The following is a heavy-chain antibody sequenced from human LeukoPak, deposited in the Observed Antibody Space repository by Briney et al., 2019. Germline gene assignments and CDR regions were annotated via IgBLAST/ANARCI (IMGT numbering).Heavy chain of an antibody. D-gene: IGHD3-22*01. V-gene: IGHV3-7*03. Sequence: GGSLRLSCAASGFTFSSYWMSWVRQAPGKGLEWVANIKQDGSEKYYVDSVKGRFTISRDNAKNSLYLQMNSLRAEDTAVYYCARGRRSYYDSSGYIAYFQHWGQGTLVTVS. CDR1: GFTFSSYW. CDR3: ARGRRSYYDSSGYIAYFQH. CDR2: IKQDGSEK. J-gene: IGHJ1*01.